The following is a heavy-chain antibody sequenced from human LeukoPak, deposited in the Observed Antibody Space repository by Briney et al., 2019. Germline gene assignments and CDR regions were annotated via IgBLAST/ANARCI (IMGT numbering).Heavy chain of an antibody. CDR1: GFTLSSFA. Sequence: HPGGSLRLSCTVSGFTLSSFAMSWVRQAPGKGLEWVSTITGGSGAKYYADSVKGRFTISRDNSKDTLYLQMHSLRAEDTAVYFCAKDTPLTAYTSGWSSNSFDYWGQGTLVTVSS. V-gene: IGHV3-23*01. D-gene: IGHD6-19*01. CDR3: AKDTPLTAYTSGWSSNSFDY. CDR2: ITGGSGAK. J-gene: IGHJ4*02.